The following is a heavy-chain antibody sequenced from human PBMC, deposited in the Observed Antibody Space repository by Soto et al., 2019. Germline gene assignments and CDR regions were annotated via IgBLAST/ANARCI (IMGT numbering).Heavy chain of an antibody. J-gene: IGHJ3*02. CDR3: ARVASSYDSFDI. CDR2: INHSGSP. D-gene: IGHD6-6*01. V-gene: IGHV4-34*01. Sequence: QVQLQQWGAGLLKPSETLSLTCAVYGGSFSGYYWSWIRQPPEEGLEWIGEINHSGSPSYNPSPKSRVTISVDTSKNQFSLKLSSVTAADTAVYYCARVASSYDSFDIWGQGTMVTVSS. CDR1: GGSFSGYY.